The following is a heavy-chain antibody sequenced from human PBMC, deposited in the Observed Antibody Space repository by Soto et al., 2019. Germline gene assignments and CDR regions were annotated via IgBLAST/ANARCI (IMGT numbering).Heavy chain of an antibody. CDR1: GFTFSNAW. CDR3: TTATIVGATSYYYGMDV. Sequence: GGSLRLSCAASGFTFSNAWMNWVRQAPGKGLEWVGRIKSKTDGGTTDYAAPVKGRFTISRDDSKNTLYLQMNSLKTEDTAVYYCTTATIVGATSYYYGMDVWGQGTTVTVSS. V-gene: IGHV3-15*07. CDR2: IKSKTDGGTT. D-gene: IGHD1-26*01. J-gene: IGHJ6*02.